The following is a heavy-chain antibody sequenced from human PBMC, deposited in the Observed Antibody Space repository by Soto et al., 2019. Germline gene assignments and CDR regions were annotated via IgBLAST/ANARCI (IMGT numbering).Heavy chain of an antibody. D-gene: IGHD2-15*01. CDR1: GGSISRYY. CDR3: ARHVGKLRMAATDNFDY. V-gene: IGHV4-59*08. CDR2: SYYSGST. J-gene: IGHJ4*02. Sequence: QVQLQESVPGLVKPSETLSLTCTVSGGSISRYYWSWIRHPPGKGLEWIGYSYYSGSTNYNPSLKSRVALAADTYKDQLSLKLSYLTAADTAVYYCARHVGKLRMAATDNFDYWVQGTLVHVSS.